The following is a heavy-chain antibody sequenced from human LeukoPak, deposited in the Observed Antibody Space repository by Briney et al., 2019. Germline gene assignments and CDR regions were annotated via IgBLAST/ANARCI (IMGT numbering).Heavy chain of an antibody. CDR2: IYHSGST. D-gene: IGHD3-22*01. V-gene: IGHV4-4*02. Sequence: PSGTLSLTCAVSGGSISSSNWWSWVRQPPGKGLEWIGEIYHSGSTNYNPSLKSRVTISVDKSKNQFSLKLSSVTAADTAVYYCASRYYYDGSGLDYWGQGTLVTVSS. CDR3: ASRYYYDGSGLDY. CDR1: GGSISSSNW. J-gene: IGHJ4*02.